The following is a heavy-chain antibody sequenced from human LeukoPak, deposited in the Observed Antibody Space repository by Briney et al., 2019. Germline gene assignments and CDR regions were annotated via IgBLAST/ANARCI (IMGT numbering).Heavy chain of an antibody. CDR2: IIPIFGTA. J-gene: IGHJ2*01. D-gene: IGHD6-6*01. CDR1: GGTFSSYA. CDR3: ARDGTYSSSSSKWYFDL. V-gene: IGHV1-69*13. Sequence: SVKVSCKASGGTFSSYAISWVRQAPGQGLEWMGGIIPIFGTANYAQKFQGRVTITADESTSTAYMELSSLRSEDTAVYYCARDGTYSSSSSKWYFDLWGRGTLVTVSS.